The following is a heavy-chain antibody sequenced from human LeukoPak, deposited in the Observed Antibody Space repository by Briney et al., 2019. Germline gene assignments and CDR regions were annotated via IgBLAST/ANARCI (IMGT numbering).Heavy chain of an antibody. J-gene: IGHJ5*02. D-gene: IGHD3-10*01. CDR3: AGSITMVRGVISNWFDP. CDR2: IHHSGST. CDR1: GYSISSGYY. V-gene: IGHV4-38-2*01. Sequence: SETLSLTCAVSGYSISSGYYWGWIRQPPGKGLEWIGTIHHSGSTYYNPSLKSRVTILVDTSKNQFSLKLSSVTAADTAVYYCAGSITMVRGVISNWFDPWGQGTLVTVSS.